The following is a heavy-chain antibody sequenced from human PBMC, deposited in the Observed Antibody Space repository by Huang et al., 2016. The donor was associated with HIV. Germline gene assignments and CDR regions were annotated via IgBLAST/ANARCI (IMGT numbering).Heavy chain of an antibody. CDR3: ARDTTTVAGLDF. V-gene: IGHV3-30*14. J-gene: IGHJ4*02. CDR1: GFTFRDHP. CDR2: ISVDGRNK. D-gene: IGHD6-19*01. Sequence: QVQLVESGGGVVQPGRSLRLSCAVFGFTFRDHPMHWVRQAPGNGLEWLAVISVDGRNKFYADFVRGRFTISRDNSKNILYLQLNSLTPADTSIYYCARDTTTVAGLDFWGQGALVTVSS.